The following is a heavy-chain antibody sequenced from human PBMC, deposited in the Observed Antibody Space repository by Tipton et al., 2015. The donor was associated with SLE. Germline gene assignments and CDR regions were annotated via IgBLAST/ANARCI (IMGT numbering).Heavy chain of an antibody. V-gene: IGHV4-61*02. CDR1: GGSLRTGGYY. Sequence: TLSLTCTVSGGSLRTGGYYWSWIRQPAGKGLEWIGRGYITGTTNYNPSLESRVTISVDTSKNQFSLKLSSVTAADTAVYYCAREKYSSSSFDYWGQGTLVTVSS. J-gene: IGHJ4*02. CDR2: GYITGTT. CDR3: AREKYSSSSFDY. D-gene: IGHD6-6*01.